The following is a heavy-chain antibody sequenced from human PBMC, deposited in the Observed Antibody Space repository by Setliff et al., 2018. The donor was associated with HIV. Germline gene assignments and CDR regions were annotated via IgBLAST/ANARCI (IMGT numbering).Heavy chain of an antibody. V-gene: IGHV4-4*08. J-gene: IGHJ6*03. CDR3: ARRTAPPSGFYSHYYLDV. Sequence: SETLSLTCSVSGGSINSYHWSWIRQSPGKGLEWIGYIYKSGTTNYSSSLKSRVTISADPSKSQFSLKLTSVTAADTAVYYCARRTAPPSGFYSHYYLDVWGKGTTVTVSS. D-gene: IGHD6-6*01. CDR1: GGSINSYH. CDR2: IYKSGTT.